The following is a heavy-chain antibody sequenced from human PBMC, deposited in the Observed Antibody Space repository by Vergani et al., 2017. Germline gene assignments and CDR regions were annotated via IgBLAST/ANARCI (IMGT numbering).Heavy chain of an antibody. CDR2: IRSKAYGQAT. V-gene: IGHV3-49*03. Sequence: EVQLVESGGDLVQPGRSLRLSCTASGFTFGYYAMDWFRQAPGQGLEWVGGIRSKAYGQATIYAASVKGRFTISRDNAKNSLYLQMNCLRAEDTALYYCAKDHYDFWSGYPNLSPFDLWGRGTLVTVSS. CDR3: AKDHYDFWSGYPNLSPFDL. CDR1: GFTFGYYA. J-gene: IGHJ2*01. D-gene: IGHD3-3*01.